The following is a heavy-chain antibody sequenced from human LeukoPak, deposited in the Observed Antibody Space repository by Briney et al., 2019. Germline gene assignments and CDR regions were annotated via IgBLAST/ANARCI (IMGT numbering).Heavy chain of an antibody. J-gene: IGHJ5*02. V-gene: IGHV1-18*01. CDR2: ISAYNGNT. Sequence: ASVKVSCKASGYTFTSYKISWVRQAPGQGLEWMGWISAYNGNTNYAQKLQGKITMTSDTSTSTAYMELSSLRSEDTAVYYCARVGYYGSGSYRGGGFDPWGQGTLVTVSS. D-gene: IGHD3-10*01. CDR1: GYTFTSYK. CDR3: ARVGYYGSGSYRGGGFDP.